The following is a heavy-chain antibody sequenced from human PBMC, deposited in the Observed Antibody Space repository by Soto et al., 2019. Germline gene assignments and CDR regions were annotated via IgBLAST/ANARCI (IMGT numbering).Heavy chain of an antibody. D-gene: IGHD1-20*01. CDR3: ARAGITGIPPRLNWFDP. J-gene: IGHJ5*02. CDR2: ISSSGSTI. CDR1: GFTFSDYY. V-gene: IGHV3-11*01. Sequence: GGSLRLSCAASGFTFSDYYMSWIRQAPGKGLEWVSYISSSGSTIYYADSVKGRFTISRDNAKNSLYLQMNSLRAEDTAVYYCARAGITGIPPRLNWFDPWGQGTLVTVSS.